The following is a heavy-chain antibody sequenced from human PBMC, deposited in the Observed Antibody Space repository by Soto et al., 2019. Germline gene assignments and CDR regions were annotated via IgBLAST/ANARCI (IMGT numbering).Heavy chain of an antibody. J-gene: IGHJ4*02. V-gene: IGHV3-23*01. CDR2: ISGSGGST. CDR3: ATASRPGIAVAGNPGDY. D-gene: IGHD6-19*01. CDR1: GFTFSSYA. Sequence: GGSLRLSCAASGFTFSSYAMSWVRQAPGKGLEWVSAISGSGGSTYYADSVKGRFTISRDNSKNTLYLQMNSLRAEDTAVYYCATASRPGIAVAGNPGDYWGQGTLVTVSS.